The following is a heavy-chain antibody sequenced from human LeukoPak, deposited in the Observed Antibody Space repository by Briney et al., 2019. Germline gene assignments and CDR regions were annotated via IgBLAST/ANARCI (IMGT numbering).Heavy chain of an antibody. CDR1: GFTFRNYW. V-gene: IGHV3-7*03. CDR2: IKEDGSEK. J-gene: IGHJ4*02. D-gene: IGHD3-16*01. CDR3: ARGSSFGAY. Sequence: GGSLRLSCAASGFTFRNYWMSWVRQAPGKGLEWVANIKEDGSEKYYVDSVRGRFIISRDNAKNSLYLQMNSLRGEDTAVYYCARGSSFGAYWGQGTLVTVSS.